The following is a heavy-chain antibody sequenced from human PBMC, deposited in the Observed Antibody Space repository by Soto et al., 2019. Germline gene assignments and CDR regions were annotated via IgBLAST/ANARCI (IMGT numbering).Heavy chain of an antibody. D-gene: IGHD2-21*02. CDR3: ARGGHVVVVTAALDY. Sequence: QVQLMQSGAEVKKPGASVKVSCKASGDTFTDYYIHWVRQAPGQGLEWMGTVNPSGGHTTYAQHFLGTVTMTRDTYTSTLYMELTSLTSDDTAIYYCARGGHVVVVTAALDYWGQGTLVTVSS. CDR2: VNPSGGHT. V-gene: IGHV1-46*01. CDR1: GDTFTDYY. J-gene: IGHJ4*02.